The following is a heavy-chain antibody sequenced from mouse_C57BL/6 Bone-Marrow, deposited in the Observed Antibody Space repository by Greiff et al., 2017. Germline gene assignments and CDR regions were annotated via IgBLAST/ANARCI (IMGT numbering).Heavy chain of an antibody. V-gene: IGHV1-42*01. D-gene: IGHD2-10*01. CDR1: GYSFTGYY. CDR3: TRESYLLSFAY. J-gene: IGHJ3*01. Sequence: EVQLQQSGPELVKPGASVKISCKASGYSFTGYYMNWVKQSPEKSLEWIGEINPSTGGTTYNQKFKAKATLTVVKSSSTAYMQLKSLTSEDSAVYYCTRESYLLSFAYWGQGTRVTVSA. CDR2: INPSTGGT.